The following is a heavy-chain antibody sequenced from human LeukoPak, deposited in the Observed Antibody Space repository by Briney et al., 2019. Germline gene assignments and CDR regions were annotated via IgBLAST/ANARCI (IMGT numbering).Heavy chain of an antibody. Sequence: PGGSLRLSCAASGFTFSSYWMNWARQAPGKGLEWVASINHNGNVNYYVDSVKGRFTISRDNAKNSLYLQMSNLRAEDTAVYYCARVRPYFDSWGQGTLVTVSS. D-gene: IGHD6-6*01. CDR2: INHNGNVN. J-gene: IGHJ4*02. CDR1: GFTFSSYW. CDR3: ARVRPYFDS. V-gene: IGHV3-7*03.